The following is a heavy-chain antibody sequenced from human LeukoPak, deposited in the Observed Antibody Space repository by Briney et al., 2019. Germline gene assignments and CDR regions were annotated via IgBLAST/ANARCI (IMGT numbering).Heavy chain of an antibody. Sequence: GESLKISCKGSGYSFTSYWIAWVRQMPGKGLEWMGLIYPGDSDTRYSPSFQGQVIISADKSINTAYLQWSSLQASDTAIYYCARREDCSSNNCRDYWGQGTLVTVSS. CDR2: IYPGDSDT. CDR3: ARREDCSSNNCRDY. J-gene: IGHJ4*02. V-gene: IGHV5-51*01. D-gene: IGHD2-2*01. CDR1: GYSFTSYW.